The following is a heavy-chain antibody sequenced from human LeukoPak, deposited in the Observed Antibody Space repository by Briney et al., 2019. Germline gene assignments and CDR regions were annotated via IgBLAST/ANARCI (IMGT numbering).Heavy chain of an antibody. CDR1: GYSISSSNY. D-gene: IGHD2-21*02. CDR2: ILHIGHT. V-gene: IGHV4-38-2*01. J-gene: IGHJ3*02. CDR3: ARVLIVVVTEEYDAFDI. Sequence: AETLSLTCAVSGYSISSSNYWGWIRQPPGKGLEWIGNILHIGHTYYNPSLKNRVTISLDTSKNQFSLKLSSVTAADTAVYYCARVLIVVVTEEYDAFDIWGQGTTVTVSS.